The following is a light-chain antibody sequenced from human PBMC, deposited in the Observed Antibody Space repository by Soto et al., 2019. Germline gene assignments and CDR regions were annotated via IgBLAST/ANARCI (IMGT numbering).Light chain of an antibody. CDR1: SSDVGAYNY. CDR3: GSYTSASTLV. V-gene: IGLV2-14*01. Sequence: QSVLTQPASVSGSPGQSITISRTGTSSDVGAYNYVSWYQQHPGKAPKLMIYEVINRPSGVSNRFSGSKSGNTASLTISGLQAEDEADYYCGSYTSASTLVFGTGTKVTVL. CDR2: EVI. J-gene: IGLJ1*01.